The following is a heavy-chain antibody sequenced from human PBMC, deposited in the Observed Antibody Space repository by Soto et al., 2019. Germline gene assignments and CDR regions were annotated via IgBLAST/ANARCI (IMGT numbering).Heavy chain of an antibody. CDR2: ISWNSGSV. CDR1: GFTFDDYA. CDR3: AKEVRCSSTSCYGTLFYDFWSGYYDYYYYYGMDV. Sequence: HPGGSLRLSCPASGFTFDDYAMHWVRQAPGKGLECVSGISWNSGSVGYADSVKGRFTISRDNAKNSLYLQMNSLRAEDTALYYCAKEVRCSSTSCYGTLFYDFWSGYYDYYYYYGMDVWGQGTTVTVYS. V-gene: IGHV3-9*01. J-gene: IGHJ6*02. D-gene: IGHD3-3*01.